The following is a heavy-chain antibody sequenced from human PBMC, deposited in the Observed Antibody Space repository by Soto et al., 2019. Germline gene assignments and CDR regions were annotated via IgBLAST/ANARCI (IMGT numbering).Heavy chain of an antibody. CDR3: ARRYGWLYFDY. V-gene: IGHV4-59*08. CDR1: GGSISSYY. CDR2: IYYSGST. D-gene: IGHD3-10*01. J-gene: IGHJ4*02. Sequence: SETLSLTCTVSGGSISSYYWSWIRQPPGKELQYIGYIYYSGSTNYNPSIKSRVNIKDDKSTKQFSLKLSYVTAADTALYYCARRYGWLYFDYWGQGSLVT.